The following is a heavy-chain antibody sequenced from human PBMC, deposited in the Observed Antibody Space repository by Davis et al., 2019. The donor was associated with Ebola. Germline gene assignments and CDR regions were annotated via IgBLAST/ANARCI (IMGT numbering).Heavy chain of an antibody. CDR2: ISSGSYAI. Sequence: GESLKISCAASGFTFSSCSMNWVRQGPGKGLEWVAYISSGSYAIYYADSVKGRFSISRDNAKNSLYLQMNSLRDEDTAVYYCARGSPLQYYDSSALPFDYWGQGTLVTVSS. V-gene: IGHV3-48*02. J-gene: IGHJ4*02. CDR1: GFTFSSCS. CDR3: ARGSPLQYYDSSALPFDY. D-gene: IGHD3-22*01.